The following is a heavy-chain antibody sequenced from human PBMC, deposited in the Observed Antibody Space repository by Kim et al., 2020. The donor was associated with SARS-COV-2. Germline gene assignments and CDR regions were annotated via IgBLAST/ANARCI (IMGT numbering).Heavy chain of an antibody. CDR1: GYTFTSYA. V-gene: IGHV1-3*01. J-gene: IGHJ4*02. CDR2: INAGNGNT. Sequence: ASVKVSCKASGYTFTSYAMHWVRQAPGQRLEWMGWINAGNGNTKYSQKFQGRVTITRDTSASTAYMELSSLRSEDTAVYYCARDALYCSSTSCYPEYFDYWAREPWSPSPQ. D-gene: IGHD2-2*01. CDR3: ARDALYCSSTSCYPEYFDY.